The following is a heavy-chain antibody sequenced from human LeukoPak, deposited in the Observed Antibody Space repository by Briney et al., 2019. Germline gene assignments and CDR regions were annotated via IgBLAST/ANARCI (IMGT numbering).Heavy chain of an antibody. V-gene: IGHV1-24*01. J-gene: IGHJ4*02. D-gene: IGHD6-13*01. Sequence: ASVKVSCKVSGYTLTELSMHWVRQAPGKGLEWMGGFDPEDGETIYAQKFQGRVTMTEDTSTDTAYMELSSLRSEGTAVYYCATDSFYSSSWGYWGQGTLVTVSS. CDR1: GYTLTELS. CDR3: ATDSFYSSSWGY. CDR2: FDPEDGET.